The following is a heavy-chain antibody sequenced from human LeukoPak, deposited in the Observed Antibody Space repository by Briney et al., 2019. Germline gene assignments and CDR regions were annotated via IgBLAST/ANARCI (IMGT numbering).Heavy chain of an antibody. CDR1: DDSITMYY. CDR2: IYTSGST. J-gene: IGHJ6*03. CDR3: ARDEEREYYYYMDV. Sequence: SETLSLTCTVSDDSITMYYWTWIRQPAGKGLEWIGRIYTSGSTNYNPSLKSRVTISVDTSKNQFSLKLSSVTAADTAVYYCARDEEREYYYYMDVWGKGTTVTISS. V-gene: IGHV4-4*07.